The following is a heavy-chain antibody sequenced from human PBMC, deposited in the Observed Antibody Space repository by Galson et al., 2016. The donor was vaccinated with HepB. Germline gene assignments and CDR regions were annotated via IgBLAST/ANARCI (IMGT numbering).Heavy chain of an antibody. Sequence: QSGAEVKKPGESLRISCKGSGYSFTTYWISWVRQLPGKGLEWMGRIDPSDSYTNYSPSFQGHVTISVDKSISTAYLQWCSLKASDTAINYCARHPSYCTSAPCYKAGTYYFDYWGQGILVTVSS. CDR1: GYSFTTYW. V-gene: IGHV5-10-1*01. J-gene: IGHJ4*02. D-gene: IGHD2-8*02. CDR3: ARHPSYCTSAPCYKAGTYYFDY. CDR2: IDPSDSYT.